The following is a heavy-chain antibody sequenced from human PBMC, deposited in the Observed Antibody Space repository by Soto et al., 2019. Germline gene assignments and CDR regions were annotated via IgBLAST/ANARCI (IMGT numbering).Heavy chain of an antibody. CDR2: INSDGSIT. CDR1: GFTFSSYW. J-gene: IGHJ2*01. V-gene: IGHV3-74*01. Sequence: GSLRLSCAASGFTFSSYWMHWVRQAPGKGLVWVSRINSDGSITSYADSVKGRFTVSRDNSKNTLYLQMNSLRAEDTAVYNCAKEPVGPDWYFDLWGRGTLVTVSS. CDR3: AKEPVGPDWYFDL.